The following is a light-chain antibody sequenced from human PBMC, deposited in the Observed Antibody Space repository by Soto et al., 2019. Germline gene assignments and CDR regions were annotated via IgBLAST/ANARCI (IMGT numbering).Light chain of an antibody. Sequence: QSALTQPASVSGSPGQSITISCTGTSRDVGGYNYVSWYQQHPGKAPKLMIYDVSNRPSGVSNRFSGSKSGNTASLTISGLQAEDEAEYYCSSNTSSITLYVFGTGTKVTVL. CDR1: SRDVGGYNY. V-gene: IGLV2-14*01. J-gene: IGLJ1*01. CDR2: DVS. CDR3: SSNTSSITLYV.